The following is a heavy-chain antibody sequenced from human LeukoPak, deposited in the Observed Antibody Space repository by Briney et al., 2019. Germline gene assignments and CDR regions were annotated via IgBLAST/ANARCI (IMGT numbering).Heavy chain of an antibody. CDR2: IYYSCNT. V-gene: IGHV4-34*01. D-gene: IGHD3-10*01. Sequence: PSETRSLTYAVCGGSFSGYYWSWIRQPPGKGLEWIGEIYYSCNTNYNPSLKSRVTISVDTSKNQFSLKLSSVIAADAAVYYCARGSPMASIRYYYGSGSRYGLDVWGQGTTLTVSS. CDR1: GGSFSGYY. CDR3: ARGSPMASIRYYYGSGSRYGLDV. J-gene: IGHJ6*02.